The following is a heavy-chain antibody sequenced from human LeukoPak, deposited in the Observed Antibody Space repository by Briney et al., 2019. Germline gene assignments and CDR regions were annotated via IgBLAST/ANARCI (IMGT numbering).Heavy chain of an antibody. Sequence: SETLSLTCTVSGGSISSYYWSWIRQPAGKGLEWIGRIYTSGSTNYNPSLKSRVTMSVDTSKNQFSLKLSSVTAADTAVYYCARTLINPKRVVAGTEDYWGQGTLVTVSS. CDR3: ARTLINPKRVVAGTEDY. CDR1: GGSISSYY. J-gene: IGHJ4*02. D-gene: IGHD6-19*01. V-gene: IGHV4-4*07. CDR2: IYTSGST.